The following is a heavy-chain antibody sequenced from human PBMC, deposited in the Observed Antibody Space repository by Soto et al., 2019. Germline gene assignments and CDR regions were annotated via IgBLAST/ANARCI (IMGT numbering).Heavy chain of an antibody. J-gene: IGHJ4*02. CDR3: ARVPVVPVAIMGAVAY. Sequence: PSETLSLTCTVSGGSISNSSDYWGWIRQPPGRGLEWIGSIYYSGSTYHNPSLKSRVTISVDTSKNQFSLKLSSVTAADTAVYYCARVPVVPVAIMGAVAYWGQGTLVTVSS. CDR1: GGSISNSSDY. CDR2: IYYSGST. V-gene: IGHV4-39*01. D-gene: IGHD2-2*02.